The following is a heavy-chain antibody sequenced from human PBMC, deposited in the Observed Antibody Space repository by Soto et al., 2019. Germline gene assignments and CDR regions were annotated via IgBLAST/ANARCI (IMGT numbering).Heavy chain of an antibody. V-gene: IGHV3-9*01. CDR2: ISWNSGSI. Sequence: PGGSLRLSCAASGFTFDDYAMHWVRQAPGKGLEWVSGISWNSGSIGYADSVKGRFTISRDNAKNSLYLQMNSLRAEDTALYYCAKDLVGKVSTVSFDYWGQGTLVTSPQ. J-gene: IGHJ4*02. CDR3: AKDLVGKVSTVSFDY. D-gene: IGHD4-17*01. CDR1: GFTFDDYA.